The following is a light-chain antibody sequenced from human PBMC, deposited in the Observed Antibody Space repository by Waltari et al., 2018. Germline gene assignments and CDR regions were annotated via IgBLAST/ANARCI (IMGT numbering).Light chain of an antibody. CDR1: ALPKKY. CDR3: YSTDSTGNHVV. J-gene: IGLJ2*01. CDR2: DDN. Sequence: SYELTQPPSVSVSPGQTARITCSGDALPKKYAFWYQQKSGQAPVLIIYDDNKRPSGIPGRFSGSSSGTIATLTISGAQVEDEADYYCYSTDSTGNHVVFGGGTKLTVL. V-gene: IGLV3-10*01.